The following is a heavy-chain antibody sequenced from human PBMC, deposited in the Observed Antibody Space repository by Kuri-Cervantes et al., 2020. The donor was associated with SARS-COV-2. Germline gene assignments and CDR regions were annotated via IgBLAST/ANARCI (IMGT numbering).Heavy chain of an antibody. J-gene: IGHJ4*02. V-gene: IGHV3-7*01. CDR1: GFTFSSYG. CDR3: TRDHMQPGDS. CDR2: INQDGSER. Sequence: GGSLRLSCAASGFTFSSYGMHWVRQAPGKGPEWLANINQDGSERYYVDSVNGRFTISRDNAKNSLYLQMTSLRAEDTALYYCTRDHMQPGDSWGQGTLVTVSS. D-gene: IGHD6-13*01.